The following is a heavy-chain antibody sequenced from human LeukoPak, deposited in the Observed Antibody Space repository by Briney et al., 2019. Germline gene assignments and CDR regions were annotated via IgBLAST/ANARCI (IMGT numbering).Heavy chain of an antibody. CDR2: IYPGDSDT. J-gene: IGHJ3*02. D-gene: IGHD2-2*01. V-gene: IGHV5-51*01. CDR3: ARFQYQRSSCAFDI. Sequence: GESLKISCKGSGYGFTSYWIGWVRQMPGKGLEWMGTIYPGDSDTRYSPSFQGQVTISADKSISTAYLQWSSLKASDTAMYYCARFQYQRSSCAFDIWGQGTMVTVSS. CDR1: GYGFTSYW.